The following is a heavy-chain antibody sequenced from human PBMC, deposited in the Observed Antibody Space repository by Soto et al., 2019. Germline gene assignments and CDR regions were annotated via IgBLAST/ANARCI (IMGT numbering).Heavy chain of an antibody. CDR2: IYSGGST. J-gene: IGHJ6*02. D-gene: IGHD5-12*01. CDR3: ARGYGRGAGYNFLYYYGMDV. V-gene: IGHV3-53*02. Sequence: EVQLVETGGGLIQPGGSLRLSCAASGFTVSSNYMSWVRQAPGKGLEWVSVIYSGGSTYYADSVKGRFTISRDNSKNTLYLQMNSLRAEDTAVYYCARGYGRGAGYNFLYYYGMDVWGQGTTVTVSS. CDR1: GFTVSSNY.